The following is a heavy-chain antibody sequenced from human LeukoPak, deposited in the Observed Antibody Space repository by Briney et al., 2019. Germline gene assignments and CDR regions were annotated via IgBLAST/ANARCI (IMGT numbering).Heavy chain of an antibody. CDR1: GGSISSYY. J-gene: IGHJ1*01. V-gene: IGHV4-59*01. Sequence: SETLSLTCTVSGGSISSYYWSWIRQPPGKGLEWIGYIYYSGSTNYNPSLKSRVTISVDTSKNQFSLKLSSVTAADTAVYYCASFSSGYYFRYFQHWGQGTLVTVSS. CDR2: IYYSGST. CDR3: ASFSSGYYFRYFQH. D-gene: IGHD3-22*01.